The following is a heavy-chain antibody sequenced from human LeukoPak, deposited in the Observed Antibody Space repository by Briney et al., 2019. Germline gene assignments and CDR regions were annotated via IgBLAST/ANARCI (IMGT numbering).Heavy chain of an antibody. CDR2: IYHSGST. J-gene: IGHJ4*02. CDR1: GYSISSGYY. V-gene: IGHV4-38-2*01. CDR3: ARHVDSFEAVAGYYFDY. D-gene: IGHD6-19*01. Sequence: PSETLSLTCAVSGYSISSGYYWGWIRQPPGKGLELIGSIYHSGSTYYNPSLKSRVTISVDTSKNQFSLKLSSVTAADTAVYYCARHVDSFEAVAGYYFDYWGQGTLVTVSS.